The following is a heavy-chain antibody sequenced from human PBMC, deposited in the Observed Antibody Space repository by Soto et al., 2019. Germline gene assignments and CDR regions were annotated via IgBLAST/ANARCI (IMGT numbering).Heavy chain of an antibody. J-gene: IGHJ6*03. V-gene: IGHV1-2*04. CDR2: INPNSGGT. CDR3: ARSRLPDYYYYYYLDV. D-gene: IGHD6-6*01. Sequence: ASVKVSCKASGYTLTDYYVHWVRQAPGQGLEWMGWINPNSGGTNYAQNFQGWVTMTRDTSISTAYMELSRLKYDDTAVYYCARSRLPDYYYYYYLDVWGKGTTVTVSS. CDR1: GYTLTDYY.